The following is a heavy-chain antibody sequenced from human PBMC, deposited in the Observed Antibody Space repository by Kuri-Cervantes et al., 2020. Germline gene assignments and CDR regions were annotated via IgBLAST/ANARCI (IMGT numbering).Heavy chain of an antibody. D-gene: IGHD3-10*01. Sequence: GGSLRLSCAASGFTFSSYGMHWVRQAPGKGLEWVAVISYDGSNKYYADSVKGRFTISRDNSKSTLYLQMNSLRAEDTAEYYCANDRGGSAWGQGTLVTVSS. CDR1: GFTFSSYG. CDR2: ISYDGSNK. V-gene: IGHV3-30*18. J-gene: IGHJ5*02. CDR3: ANDRGGSA.